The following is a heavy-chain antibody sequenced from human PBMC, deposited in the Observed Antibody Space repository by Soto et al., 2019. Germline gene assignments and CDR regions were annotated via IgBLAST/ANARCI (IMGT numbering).Heavy chain of an antibody. CDR1: GFTFSSYW. CDR3: ATEVYSGYDEFDY. V-gene: IGHV3-7*03. CDR2: IKQDGSEK. J-gene: IGHJ4*02. Sequence: PGGSLRLSCAASGFTFSSYWMSWVRQAPGKGLEWVANIKQDGSEKYYVDSVKGRFTISRDNAKNSLYLQMNSLRAEDTAVYYCATEVYSGYDEFDYWGQGTLVTVSS. D-gene: IGHD5-12*01.